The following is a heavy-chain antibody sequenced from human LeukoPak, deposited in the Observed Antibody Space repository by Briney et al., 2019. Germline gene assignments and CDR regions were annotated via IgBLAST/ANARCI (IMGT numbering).Heavy chain of an antibody. CDR3: AGLATVTTFYYFDY. V-gene: IGHV3-7*01. CDR2: IKQDGSEK. CDR1: GFTFSSYW. J-gene: IGHJ4*02. Sequence: GGSLRLSCAASGFTFSSYWMSWVRQAPGKGLEWVANIKQDGSEKYYVDSVKGRFTISRDNAKNSLYLQMNSLRAEDTAVYYCAGLATVTTFYYFDYWGQGTLVTPSS. D-gene: IGHD4-17*01.